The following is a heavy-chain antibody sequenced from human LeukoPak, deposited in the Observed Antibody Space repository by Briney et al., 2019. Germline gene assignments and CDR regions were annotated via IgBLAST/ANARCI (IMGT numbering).Heavy chain of an antibody. CDR2: ISPYSGDT. V-gene: IGHV1-2*02. D-gene: IGHD3-9*01. CDR3: ARANQLLTGNPFDS. J-gene: IGHJ4*02. CDR1: GYTFTAYY. Sequence: ASVKVSCKASGYTFTAYYMHWVRHAPGQGLEWMGWISPYSGDTNYAQKFQGRVTMTRDTSISTAYLELSRLRSDDTAVYYCARANQLLTGNPFDSCGQETLGTVSS.